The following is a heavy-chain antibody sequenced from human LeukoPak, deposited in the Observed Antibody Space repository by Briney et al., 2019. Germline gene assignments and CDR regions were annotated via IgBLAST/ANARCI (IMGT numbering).Heavy chain of an antibody. D-gene: IGHD3-22*01. CDR1: GYTFTGYY. V-gene: IGHV1-2*02. CDR3: AKASAMIVVVSKHFDY. J-gene: IGHJ4*02. Sequence: ASVKVSCKASGYTFTGYYLHWVRQAPGQGLEWMGCVNPNSGDTNYAQKFQGSVTMTRDTSISTVYMELSRLRSDDTAVYYCAKASAMIVVVSKHFDYWGQGTLVTVSS. CDR2: VNPNSGDT.